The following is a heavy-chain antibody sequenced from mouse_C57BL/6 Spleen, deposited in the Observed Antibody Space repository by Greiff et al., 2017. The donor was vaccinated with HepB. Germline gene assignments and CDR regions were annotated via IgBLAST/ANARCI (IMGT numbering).Heavy chain of an antibody. J-gene: IGHJ3*01. CDR3: ASPPLYCGSTLFAY. CDR2: IYPGDGDT. D-gene: IGHD1-1*01. CDR1: GYAFSSSW. V-gene: IGHV1-82*01. Sequence: QVQLKQSGPELVKPGASVKISCKASGYAFSSSWMNWVKQRPGKGLEWIGRIYPGDGDTNYNGKFKGKDTLTADKSSSTAYMQLSSLTSEDSAVYFCASPPLYCGSTLFAYWGQGTLVTVSA.